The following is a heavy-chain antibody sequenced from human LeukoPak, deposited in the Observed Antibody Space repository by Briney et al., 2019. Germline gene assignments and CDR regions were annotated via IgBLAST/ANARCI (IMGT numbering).Heavy chain of an antibody. CDR1: GFTFSSYA. D-gene: IGHD3-22*01. Sequence: GGSLRLSCAASGFTFSSYAMSWVRQAPGKGLEWVSGISGSGGGTYYTDSVKGRFTISRDNAKKSLYLQMNSLRAEDTAVYYCARVRYDSSGYYSLSDYWGQGTLVTVSS. J-gene: IGHJ4*02. CDR3: ARVRYDSSGYYSLSDY. CDR2: ISGSGGGT. V-gene: IGHV3-23*01.